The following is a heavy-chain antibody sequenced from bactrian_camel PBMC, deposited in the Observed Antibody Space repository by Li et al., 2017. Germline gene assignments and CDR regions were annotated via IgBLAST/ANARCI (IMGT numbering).Heavy chain of an antibody. V-gene: IGHV3S67*01. CDR3: AADGSHAYCSGSWCRILGEYNY. Sequence: VQLVESGGGSVQSGGSLRLSCTASGFTFSAYPMSWVRQAPGKERELVSSISDTGSTQYADSVKGRFTISRDNAKNTVYLQLNSLKTEDMARYYCAADGSHAYCSGSWCRILGEYNYWGQGTQVTVS. CDR2: ISDTGST. D-gene: IGHD3*01. J-gene: IGHJ4*01. CDR1: GFTFSAYP.